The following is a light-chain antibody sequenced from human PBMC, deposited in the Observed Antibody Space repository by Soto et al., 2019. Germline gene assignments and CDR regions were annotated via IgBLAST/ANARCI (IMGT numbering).Light chain of an antibody. V-gene: IGLV2-11*01. Sequence: QSALTQPRSVSGSPGQSVTISCTGTSSDVGGYNYVSWYQQHPGKAPKLMIYDVSKRPSGVPDRFSGSKSGNTASLTISGLQAEDEADYYCCSYAGSSYFFGTGTK. J-gene: IGLJ1*01. CDR1: SSDVGGYNY. CDR3: CSYAGSSYF. CDR2: DVS.